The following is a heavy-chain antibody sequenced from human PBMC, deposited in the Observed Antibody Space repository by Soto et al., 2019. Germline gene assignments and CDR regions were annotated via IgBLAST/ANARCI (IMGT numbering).Heavy chain of an antibody. D-gene: IGHD7-27*01. Sequence: QVQLVQSGAEVKKPGASVKVSCKASGYTFIDYDINWFRQATGQGLEWMGWMNPNSGNTGYAQNFQGRVTMTRSTSISTAYMELSTLRSEDTAVYYCAKGPRNWGVDHWGQGTLVIVSS. V-gene: IGHV1-8*01. CDR2: MNPNSGNT. CDR1: GYTFIDYD. CDR3: AKGPRNWGVDH. J-gene: IGHJ4*02.